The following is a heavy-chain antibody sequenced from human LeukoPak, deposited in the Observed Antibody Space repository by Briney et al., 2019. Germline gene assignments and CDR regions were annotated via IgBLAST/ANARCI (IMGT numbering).Heavy chain of an antibody. Sequence: PGGSLRLSCAASGFTFSSYEMNWVRQAPGKGLDWVSSISSSSSYIYYADSVKGRFTISRDNAKNSLYLQMNSLRAEDTAVYYCARSWGDYYPRYYYYYMDVWGKGTTVTISS. CDR3: ARSWGDYYPRYYYYYMDV. CDR2: ISSSSSYI. V-gene: IGHV3-21*01. D-gene: IGHD1-26*01. CDR1: GFTFSSYE. J-gene: IGHJ6*03.